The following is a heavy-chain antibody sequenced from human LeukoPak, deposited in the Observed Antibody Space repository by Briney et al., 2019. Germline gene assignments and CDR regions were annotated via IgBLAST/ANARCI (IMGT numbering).Heavy chain of an antibody. CDR3: ARGSGNYDFWSGRDYYYYMDV. CDR1: GYTFTGYY. V-gene: IGHV1-2*02. Sequence: GASVKVSCKASGYTFTGYYMHWVRQAPGQGLEWLGWINPNSGGTNYAQKFQGRVTRTRDTSIITAYMELSRLRSDDTAVYYCARGSGNYDFWSGRDYYYYMDVWGKGTTVTVSS. D-gene: IGHD3-3*01. CDR2: INPNSGGT. J-gene: IGHJ6*03.